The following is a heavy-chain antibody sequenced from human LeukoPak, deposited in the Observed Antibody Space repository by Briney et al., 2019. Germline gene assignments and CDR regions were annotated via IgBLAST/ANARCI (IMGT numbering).Heavy chain of an antibody. Sequence: GRPLRLSCAASGFTFSSYGMHWVRQAPGKGLEWVAVISYDGSNKYYADSVKGRFTISRDNSKNTLYLQMNSLRAEDTAVYYCAKGTAMVWGQGTMVTVSS. J-gene: IGHJ3*01. CDR1: GFTFSSYG. CDR3: AKGTAMV. CDR2: ISYDGSNK. D-gene: IGHD5-18*01. V-gene: IGHV3-30*18.